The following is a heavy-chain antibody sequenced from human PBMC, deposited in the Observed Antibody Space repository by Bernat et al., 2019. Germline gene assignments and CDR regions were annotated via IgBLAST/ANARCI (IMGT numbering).Heavy chain of an antibody. CDR1: GFVFSTYS. CDR2: ISSSSSYI. D-gene: IGHD3-3*01. J-gene: IGHJ4*02. V-gene: IGHV3-21*01. CDR3: ARAPYDFWSGSNFDH. Sequence: EVQLVESGGGLVKPGGSLRLSCAASGFVFSTYSMNWDRQAPGKGLEWVSSISSSSSYIYYADSVKGRFTISRDNAKNSLYLQMNSLRAEDTAVYYCARAPYDFWSGSNFDHWGQGILVTVSS.